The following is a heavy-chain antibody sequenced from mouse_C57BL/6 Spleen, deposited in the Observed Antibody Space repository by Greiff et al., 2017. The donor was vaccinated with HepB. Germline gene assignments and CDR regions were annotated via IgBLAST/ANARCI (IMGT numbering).Heavy chain of an antibody. J-gene: IGHJ2*01. D-gene: IGHD2-3*01. Sequence: VQLQQPGAELVRPGSSVKLSCKASGYTFTSYWMDWVKQRPGQGLEWIGNIYPSDSETHYNQKFKDKATLTVDKSSSTAYMQLSSLTSEDSAVYYCARKDGKGFDCWGQGTTLTVSS. CDR2: IYPSDSET. V-gene: IGHV1-61*01. CDR3: ARKDGKGFDC. CDR1: GYTFTSYW.